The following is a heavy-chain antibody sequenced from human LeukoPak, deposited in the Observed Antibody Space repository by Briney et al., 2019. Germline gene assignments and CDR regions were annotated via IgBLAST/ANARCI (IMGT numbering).Heavy chain of an antibody. CDR3: AKQLGYCSDGSCYFPY. CDR2: ISNNGGYT. D-gene: IGHD2-15*01. V-gene: IGHV3-23*01. Sequence: GGSPRLSCAASGFTFSSSAISWFRKAPGKGLEWVSAISNNGGYTYYADSVQGRFTISRDNSKSTLCLQMNSLRAEDTAVYYCAKQLGYCSDGSCYFPYWGQGTLVTVSS. CDR1: GFTFSSSA. J-gene: IGHJ4*02.